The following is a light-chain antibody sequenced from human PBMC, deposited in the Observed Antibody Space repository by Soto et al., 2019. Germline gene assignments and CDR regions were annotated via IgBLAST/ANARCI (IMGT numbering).Light chain of an antibody. CDR1: QSVRNSY. CDR3: QQYGSSPWT. Sequence: EIVLTQSPGTLSLSPGERATLTCRASQSVRNSYLAWYQQKPGQAPSLIVFGAASRAPGITDRFSARRSGTDFTLTITRLEPEDVAVYYCQQYGSSPWTFGGGTSVEIK. CDR2: GAA. V-gene: IGKV3-20*01. J-gene: IGKJ4*01.